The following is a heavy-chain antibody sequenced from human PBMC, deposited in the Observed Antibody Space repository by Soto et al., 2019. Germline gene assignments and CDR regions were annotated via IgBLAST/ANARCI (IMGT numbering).Heavy chain of an antibody. Sequence: SETLSLTCAVSSGSISSSNWWSWVRQPPGKGLEWIGEIYHSGSTNYNPSLKSRVTISVDKSKNQFSLKLSSVTAADTAVYYCARSLYYDILTGYYNVGNYYYYYMDVWGKGTTVTVSS. CDR2: IYHSGST. CDR1: SGSISSSNW. CDR3: ARSLYYDILTGYYNVGNYYYYYMDV. D-gene: IGHD3-9*01. J-gene: IGHJ6*03. V-gene: IGHV4-4*02.